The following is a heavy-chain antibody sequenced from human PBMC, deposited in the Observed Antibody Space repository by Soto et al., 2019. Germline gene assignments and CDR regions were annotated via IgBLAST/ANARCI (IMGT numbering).Heavy chain of an antibody. Sequence: PSETLSLTSTVSGGSVTSAEDYWSWIRQSPGKGLEWIGYISNSGSTGYNPSLKTRLSMSVDRSKNQFTLRLTSVTAADTAVYFCATESGSTYGYFDYWGQGTQVTVS. V-gene: IGHV4-30-4*01. J-gene: IGHJ4*02. CDR1: GGSVTSAEDY. CDR2: ISNSGST. CDR3: ATESGSTYGYFDY. D-gene: IGHD5-18*01.